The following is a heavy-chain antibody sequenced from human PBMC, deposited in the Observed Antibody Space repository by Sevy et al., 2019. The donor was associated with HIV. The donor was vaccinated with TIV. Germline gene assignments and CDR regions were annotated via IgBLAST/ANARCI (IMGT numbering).Heavy chain of an antibody. Sequence: SETLSLTCTVSGGSVSSGSYYWSWIRQPPGKGLEWIGYIYYSGSTNYNPSLKSRVTISVDTSKNQFSLKLGSVTAADTAVYYCARDPIVVVTEYYYYYYGMDVWGQGTTVTVSS. V-gene: IGHV4-61*01. D-gene: IGHD2-21*02. CDR2: IYYSGST. CDR1: GGSVSSGSYY. J-gene: IGHJ6*02. CDR3: ARDPIVVVTEYYYYYYGMDV.